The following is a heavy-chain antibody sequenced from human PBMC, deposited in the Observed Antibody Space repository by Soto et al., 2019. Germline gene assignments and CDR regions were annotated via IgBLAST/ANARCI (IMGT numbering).Heavy chain of an antibody. CDR1: AFTFSSYA. CDR2: IRVCDGTG. CDR3: AKLARTVSSGPQDY. J-gene: IGHJ4*02. V-gene: IGHV3-23*01. Sequence: EVQLLESGGGLVQSGGSLRLSCAASAFTFSSYAMSWVRQAPGKGLEWVSTIRVCDGTGYYAHSVWGRFTISRDSSKNALYLQMGNLGVEDTALYYWAKLARTVSSGPQDYWGKGTLVTVSS. D-gene: IGHD3-10*01.